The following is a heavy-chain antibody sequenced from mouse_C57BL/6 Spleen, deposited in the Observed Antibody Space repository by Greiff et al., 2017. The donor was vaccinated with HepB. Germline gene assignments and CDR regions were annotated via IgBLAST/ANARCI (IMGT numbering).Heavy chain of an antibody. D-gene: IGHD1-1*01. J-gene: IGHJ1*03. V-gene: IGHV1-39*01. Sequence: VQLQQSGPELVKPGASVKISCKASGYSFTDYNMNWVKQSNGKSLEWIGVINPNYGTTSYNQKFKGKATLTVDQSSSTAYMQLNSLTSEDSAVYYGAKGGITTVVEGWYFDVWGTGTTVTVSS. CDR2: INPNYGTT. CDR3: AKGGITTVVEGWYFDV. CDR1: GYSFTDYN.